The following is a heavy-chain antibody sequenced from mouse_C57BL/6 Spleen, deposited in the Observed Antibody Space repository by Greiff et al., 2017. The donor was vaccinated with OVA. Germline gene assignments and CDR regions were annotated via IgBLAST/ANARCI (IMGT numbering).Heavy chain of an antibody. CDR1: GYSFTSGYY. CDR2: ISYDGSN. D-gene: IGHD1-1*01. CDR3: ARGGTAVVHYAMDY. J-gene: IGHJ4*01. Sequence: EVQLVESGPGLVKPSQSLSLTCSVSGYSFTSGYYWNWIRQFPGNKLECVGYISYDGSNNYNPTLKNRISITPDTSKNKFFLKLNSVTTEDTATYYRARGGTAVVHYAMDYWGQGTSVTVSS. V-gene: IGHV3-6*01.